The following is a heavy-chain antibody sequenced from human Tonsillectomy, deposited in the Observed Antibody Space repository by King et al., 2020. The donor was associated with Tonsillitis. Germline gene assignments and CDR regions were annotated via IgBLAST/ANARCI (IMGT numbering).Heavy chain of an antibody. CDR1: GFTFYSYA. V-gene: IGHV3-23*04. J-gene: IGHJ4*01. D-gene: IGHD1-26*01. CDR3: ANDRNSGSPSYFDN. CDR2: VSGRGGSP. Sequence: VQLVESGGGLVQPGGSLRLSCAASGFTFYSYAMSWVRQATGKGLEWVSGVSGRGGSPYYADSVKGRFTISRDNSKNTLFLQMNSLRVEDTAVYYCANDRNSGSPSYFDNWGHGTLVTVSS.